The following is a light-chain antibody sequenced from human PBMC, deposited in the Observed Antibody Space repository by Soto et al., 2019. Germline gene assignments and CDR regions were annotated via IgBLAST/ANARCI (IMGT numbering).Light chain of an antibody. Sequence: QSVLTQPASLSGSPGQSITISCTGPSSDVGGVSWYQQHPGKAPKLMIYDVSNRPSGVSNRFSGSKSGNTASLTISGLQADDEADYYCSSYTSSSTRVFGTGTKLTVL. V-gene: IGLV2-14*01. CDR2: DVS. CDR3: SSYTSSSTRV. CDR1: SSDVGG. J-gene: IGLJ1*01.